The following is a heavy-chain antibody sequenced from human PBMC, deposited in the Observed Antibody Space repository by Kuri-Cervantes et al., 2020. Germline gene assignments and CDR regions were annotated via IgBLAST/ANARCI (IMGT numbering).Heavy chain of an antibody. V-gene: IGHV4-38-2*02. CDR3: VANLYTEASGGSGSQTFH. D-gene: IGHD2-8*02. CDR2: VSHSVSD. Sequence: SEPLSPTFTGSGYSISSGYSWGWVRQPPGKGLEWIGEVSHSVSDKFNPSLKSRVTISLDASKTRFSLKMTSLTAADTAMYYCVANLYTEASGGSGSQTFHWGQGILVTVSS. CDR1: GYSISSGYS. J-gene: IGHJ4*02.